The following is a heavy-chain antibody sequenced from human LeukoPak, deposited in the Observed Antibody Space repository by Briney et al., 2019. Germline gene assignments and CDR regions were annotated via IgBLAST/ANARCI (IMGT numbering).Heavy chain of an antibody. Sequence: AGGSLRLSCAASGFTLSSYGMNWVRQAPGRGLEWVSYISSTSTTIYFADSVKGRFTISRDNAKNSLYLHMSSLRDEDTAVYYCARDAYGDCAVDYWGQGTLVTVSS. CDR2: ISSTSTTI. D-gene: IGHD4-17*01. CDR1: GFTLSSYG. CDR3: ARDAYGDCAVDY. J-gene: IGHJ4*02. V-gene: IGHV3-48*02.